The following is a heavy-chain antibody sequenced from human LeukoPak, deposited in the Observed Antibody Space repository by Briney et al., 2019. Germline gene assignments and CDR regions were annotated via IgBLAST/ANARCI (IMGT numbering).Heavy chain of an antibody. Sequence: PGGSLRLSCAASGFTFSDYYMSWIRQAPGKGLEWVSYISSSGSHTNYADSVKGRFTTSRDNAKNPLYLQMNSLRAEDTAVYYCARVGSIAAAGTPDYWGQGTLVTVSS. D-gene: IGHD6-13*01. CDR2: ISSSGSHT. CDR3: ARVGSIAAAGTPDY. J-gene: IGHJ4*02. CDR1: GFTFSDYY. V-gene: IGHV3-11*06.